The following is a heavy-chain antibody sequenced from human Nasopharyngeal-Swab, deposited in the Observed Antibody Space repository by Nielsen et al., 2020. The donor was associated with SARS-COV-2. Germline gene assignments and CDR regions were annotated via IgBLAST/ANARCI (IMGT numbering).Heavy chain of an antibody. CDR2: INTNTGNP. Sequence: ASVKVSCRASGYTFTSYAMNWVRQAPRQGLEWMGWINTNTGNPTYAQGFTGRFVFSLDTSVSTAYLQISSLKAEDTAVYYCARESPANRYSNPVDYWGQGTLVTVSS. D-gene: IGHD6-13*01. CDR1: GYTFTSYA. V-gene: IGHV7-4-1*02. J-gene: IGHJ4*02. CDR3: ARESPANRYSNPVDY.